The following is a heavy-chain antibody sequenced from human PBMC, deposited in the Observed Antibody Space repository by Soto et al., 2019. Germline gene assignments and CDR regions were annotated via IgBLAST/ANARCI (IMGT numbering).Heavy chain of an antibody. V-gene: IGHV3-21*01. J-gene: IGHJ4*02. CDR2: ISSSSSYI. Sequence: EVQLVESGGGLVKPGGSMRLSCAASGFTFSSYSMYWVRQAPGKGLEWVSSISSSSSYIYYADSVKGRFTISRDNAKNSLYLQMNSLRAEDTAVYYCAREGYNWNYKGDYWGQGTLVTVSS. CDR1: GFTFSSYS. D-gene: IGHD1-7*01. CDR3: AREGYNWNYKGDY.